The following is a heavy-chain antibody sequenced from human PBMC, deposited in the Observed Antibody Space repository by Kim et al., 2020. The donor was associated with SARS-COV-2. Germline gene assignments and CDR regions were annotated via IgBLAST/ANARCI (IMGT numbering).Heavy chain of an antibody. CDR3: ARISPSATLGY. CDR2: INEAGSDK. CDR1: GFTFSRSW. Sequence: GGSLRLSCAASGFTFSRSWISWVRQAPGKGLEWVANINEAGSDKYYVDSVKGRFTISRDNAKNSLYLQMNSLRAEDTAVYYCARISPSATLGYWGQGTLVTVSS. J-gene: IGHJ4*02. V-gene: IGHV3-7*01. D-gene: IGHD3-3*02.